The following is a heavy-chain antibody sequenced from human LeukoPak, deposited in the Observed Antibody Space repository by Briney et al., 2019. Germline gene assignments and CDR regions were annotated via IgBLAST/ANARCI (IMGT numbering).Heavy chain of an antibody. CDR1: GGSFSGYY. D-gene: IGHD4-11*01. CDR3: ARGNHDYSGSFGKDWFDP. V-gene: IGHV4-34*01. J-gene: IGHJ5*02. Sequence: SETLSLTCAVYGGSFSGYYWSWIRQPPGKGLEWIGEINHSGSTNYNPSLKSRVTISVDTSKNQFSLKLSSVTAADTAVYYCARGNHDYSGSFGKDWFDPWGQGTLVTVSS. CDR2: INHSGST.